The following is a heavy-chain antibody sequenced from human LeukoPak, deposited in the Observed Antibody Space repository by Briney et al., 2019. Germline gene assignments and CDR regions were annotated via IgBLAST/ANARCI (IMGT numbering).Heavy chain of an antibody. V-gene: IGHV4-39*01. J-gene: IGHJ4*02. CDR3: ARRGVGASPFDF. Sequence: SETLSLTCTFSGGSFSSGTFYWAWIRQPPGKGLEWIGSIHFSGGTYYNPSLKGRVTISVDIIKNQFSLKVNSVTAADTAVYYCARRGVGASPFDFWGQGTLVTVS. CDR2: IHFSGGT. CDR1: GGSFSSGTFY. D-gene: IGHD1-26*01.